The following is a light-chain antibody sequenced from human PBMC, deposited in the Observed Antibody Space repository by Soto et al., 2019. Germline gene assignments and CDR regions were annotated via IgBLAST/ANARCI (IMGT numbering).Light chain of an antibody. CDR3: QQYGGSPRT. V-gene: IGKV3-20*01. Sequence: ELVMTQSPATLSVSPGERATLSCRASQRVSILLAWYQQKPGQAPRLLISGASSRAADIPDRFSGSGSGTDFTLSINRLEPEDFAVYYCQQYGGSPRTFGQGTKVDIK. J-gene: IGKJ1*01. CDR2: GAS. CDR1: QRVSIL.